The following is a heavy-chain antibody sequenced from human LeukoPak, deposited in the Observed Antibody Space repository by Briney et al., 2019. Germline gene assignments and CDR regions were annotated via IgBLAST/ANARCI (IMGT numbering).Heavy chain of an antibody. V-gene: IGHV1-69*04. D-gene: IGHD2-21*02. Sequence: SVKVSCKASGGTFSSYAISWVRQAPGQGLEWMGRIIPILGIANYAQKFQGRVTITADKSASTAYMELSSLRSEDTAVYYCARDIYCGGDCYRDDYWGQGTLVTVSS. CDR1: GGTFSSYA. CDR3: ARDIYCGGDCYRDDY. CDR2: IIPILGIA. J-gene: IGHJ4*02.